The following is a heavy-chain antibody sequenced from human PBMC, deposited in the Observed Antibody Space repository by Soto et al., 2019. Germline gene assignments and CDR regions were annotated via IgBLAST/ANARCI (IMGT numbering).Heavy chain of an antibody. CDR1: GGTFSSYA. D-gene: IGHD5-18*01. V-gene: IGHV1-69*13. CDR2: IIPIFGTA. CDR3: ASGGYSYGSPSKEFDY. Sequence: GASVKVSCKASGGTFSSYAISWVRQAPGQGLEWKGGIIPIFGTANYAQKFQGRVTITADESTSTAYMELSSLRSEDTAVYYCASGGYSYGSPSKEFDYWGQGTLVTVSS. J-gene: IGHJ4*02.